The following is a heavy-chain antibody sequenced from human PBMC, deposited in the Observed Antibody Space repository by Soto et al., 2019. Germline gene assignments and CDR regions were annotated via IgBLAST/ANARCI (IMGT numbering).Heavy chain of an antibody. CDR3: ATCSGSCYSYYYYDGMDV. Sequence: QVQLVQSGAEVKKPGSSVKVSCKASGGTFSSYAITWVRQAPGQGLEWTGGIIPIFGTANYAQKFQGRVTITADESTSTAYMELSSLRSEDTAVYYCATCSGSCYSYYYYDGMDVWGQGTTVTVSS. V-gene: IGHV1-69*01. CDR1: GGTFSSYA. D-gene: IGHD2-15*01. J-gene: IGHJ6*02. CDR2: IIPIFGTA.